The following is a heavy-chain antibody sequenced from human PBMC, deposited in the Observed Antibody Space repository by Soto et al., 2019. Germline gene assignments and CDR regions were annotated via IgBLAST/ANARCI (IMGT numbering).Heavy chain of an antibody. CDR3: ARDQYYDSSGFLAASDI. J-gene: IGHJ3*02. CDR2: ISAYNGNT. V-gene: IGHV1-18*04. Sequence: RASVKVSCKASGYTFTSYGISWVRQAPGQGLEWMGWISAYNGNTNYAQKLQDRVIMTTDTSTSTAYMELRSLRSDDTAVYYCARDQYYDSSGFLAASDIWGQGTMVTVSS. CDR1: GYTFTSYG. D-gene: IGHD3-22*01.